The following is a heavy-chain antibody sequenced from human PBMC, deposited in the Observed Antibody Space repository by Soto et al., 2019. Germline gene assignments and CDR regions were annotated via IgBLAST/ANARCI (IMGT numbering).Heavy chain of an antibody. CDR3: ARDPIAAPGLNYRMDV. J-gene: IGHJ6*02. Sequence: QVQLVQSGAEVKKPGSSVKVSCKASGGTFSSYTISWVRQAPGQGLEWMGRIIPILGIANYAQKFQGRVTITADKSTSTAYMELSSLRSEDTAVYYCARDPIAAPGLNYRMDVWGQATTITVSS. CDR1: GGTFSSYT. CDR2: IIPILGIA. D-gene: IGHD6-13*01. V-gene: IGHV1-69*08.